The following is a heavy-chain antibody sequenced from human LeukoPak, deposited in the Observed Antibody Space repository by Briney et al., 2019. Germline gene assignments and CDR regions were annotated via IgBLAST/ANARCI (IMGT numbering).Heavy chain of an antibody. D-gene: IGHD5-18*01. Sequence: SETLSLTCTVSGGSISSYYWSWIRQPAGKGLEWIGYIYYSGSTNYNPSLKSRVTISVDTSKNQFSLKLSSVTAADTAVYYCASLPAAFPLGYGDYWGQGTLVTVSS. V-gene: IGHV4-59*08. CDR1: GGSISSYY. J-gene: IGHJ4*02. CDR2: IYYSGST. CDR3: ASLPAAFPLGYGDY.